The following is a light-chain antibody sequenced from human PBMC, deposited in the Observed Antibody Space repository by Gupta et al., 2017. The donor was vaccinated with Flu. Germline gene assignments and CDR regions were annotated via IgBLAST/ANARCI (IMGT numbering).Light chain of an antibody. Sequence: PATLSLSPEEGATPSCRASRIGGTSVAWYQKRPGQPRRLLFYDAYNGATAIPAWCRGGGSGTDFTPTSSRLQAEDVAVYYWQQSTCRPCTFGQGTKVEIK. CDR2: DAY. V-gene: IGKV3-11*01. CDR1: RIGGTS. J-gene: IGKJ2*02. CDR3: QQSTCRPCT.